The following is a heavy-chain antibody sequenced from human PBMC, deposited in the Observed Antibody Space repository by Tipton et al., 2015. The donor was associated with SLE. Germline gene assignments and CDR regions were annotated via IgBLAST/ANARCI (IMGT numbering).Heavy chain of an antibody. CDR1: GASISSGGYS. V-gene: IGHV4-30-2*01. CDR2: IFHSGIT. D-gene: IGHD3-10*01. CDR3: ASSGSPAYGDPTEYYYYGMDV. Sequence: TLSLTCTVSGASISSGGYSYNWIRQPPGKGLEWIGYIFHSGITYYNSSLKSRVTLSVDRSKNQFSLNLTSVTAADTAVYYCASSGSPAYGDPTEYYYYGMDVWGQGTTVTVSS. J-gene: IGHJ6*02.